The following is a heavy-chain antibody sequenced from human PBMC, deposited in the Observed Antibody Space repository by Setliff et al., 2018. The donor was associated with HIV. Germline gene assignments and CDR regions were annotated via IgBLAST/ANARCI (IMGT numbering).Heavy chain of an antibody. D-gene: IGHD6-13*01. V-gene: IGHV1-24*01. CDR1: GYTLTELS. J-gene: IGHJ4*02. CDR2: FDPEDGET. Sequence: ASVKVSCKISGYTLTELSIHWVRQAPGKGLEWMANFDPEDGETFYAQKFQGRLTMTEDTSTDTAYMELSSLRSDDTAMYYCATGESIAAAPFDYWGQGTLVTVSS. CDR3: ATGESIAAAPFDY.